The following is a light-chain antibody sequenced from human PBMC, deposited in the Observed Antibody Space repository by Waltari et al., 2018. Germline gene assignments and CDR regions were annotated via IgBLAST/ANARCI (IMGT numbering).Light chain of an antibody. V-gene: IGLV3-19*01. CDR1: SLRSYY. J-gene: IGLJ2*01. Sequence: SSELTQDPAVSVALGQTVRITCQGDSLRSYYASWYQQKPGQAPVLVIYGKNNRPSGIPERYSGPSSGNTASLTITGAQAEDEADYYCNARDSSGNHLDVVFGGGTKLTVL. CDR2: GKN. CDR3: NARDSSGNHLDVV.